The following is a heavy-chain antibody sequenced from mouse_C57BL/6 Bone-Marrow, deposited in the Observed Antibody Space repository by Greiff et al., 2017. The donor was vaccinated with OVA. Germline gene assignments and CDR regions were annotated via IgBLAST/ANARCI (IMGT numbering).Heavy chain of an antibody. Sequence: QVQLQQSGPELVKPGASVKISCKASGYAFSSSWMNWVKQRPGKGLEWIGRIYPGDGDTNYNGKFKGKATLTADKSSSTAYMELRSLTSEDSAVYFCARDYYGAWFAYWGQGTLVTVSA. CDR3: ARDYYGAWFAY. CDR1: GYAFSSSW. V-gene: IGHV1-82*01. J-gene: IGHJ3*01. D-gene: IGHD2-13*01. CDR2: IYPGDGDT.